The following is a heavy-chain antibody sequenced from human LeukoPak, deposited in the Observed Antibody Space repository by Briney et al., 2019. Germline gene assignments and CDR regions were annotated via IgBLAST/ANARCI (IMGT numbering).Heavy chain of an antibody. CDR2: IFRGGRI. Sequence: GGSLRLSCAASGFTVSSNYMSWVRQAPGKGLEWVSVIFRGGRIYYPDSVKGRFTISRDNSKNTLYLQMNSLRAEDTAVYYCARMPYYYDSSGIFHWGQGTLVTV. CDR1: GFTVSSNY. CDR3: ARMPYYYDSSGIFH. V-gene: IGHV3-53*01. J-gene: IGHJ4*02. D-gene: IGHD3-22*01.